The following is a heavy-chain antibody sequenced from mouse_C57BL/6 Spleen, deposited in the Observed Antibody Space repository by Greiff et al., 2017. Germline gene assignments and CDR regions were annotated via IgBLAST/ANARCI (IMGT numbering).Heavy chain of an antibody. Sequence: QVQLKQSGAELVKPGASVKLSCKASGYTFTEYTIHWVKQRSGQGLEWIGWFYPGSGSIKYNEKFKDKATLTADKSSSTVYMELSRLTSEDSAVYFCARHEDRIGYGSSYGYFDVWGTGTTVTVSS. D-gene: IGHD1-1*01. CDR3: ARHEDRIGYGSSYGYFDV. CDR2: FYPGSGSI. CDR1: GYTFTEYT. J-gene: IGHJ1*03. V-gene: IGHV1-62-2*01.